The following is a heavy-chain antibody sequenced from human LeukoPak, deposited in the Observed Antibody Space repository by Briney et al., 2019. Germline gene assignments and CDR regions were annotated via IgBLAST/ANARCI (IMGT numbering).Heavy chain of an antibody. J-gene: IGHJ5*02. CDR2: IIPIFGTA. Sequence: SVKVSCKASGGTFSSYAISWVRQAPGQGLEWMGGIIPIFGTANYAQKFQGRVTITADESTSTAYMELSRLRSEDTAVYYCARDPSTDGIVVVPAVSNWFDPWGQGTLVTVSS. D-gene: IGHD2-2*01. V-gene: IGHV1-69*13. CDR1: GGTFSSYA. CDR3: ARDPSTDGIVVVPAVSNWFDP.